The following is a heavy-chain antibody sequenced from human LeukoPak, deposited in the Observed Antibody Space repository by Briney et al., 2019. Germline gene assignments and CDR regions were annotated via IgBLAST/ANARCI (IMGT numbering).Heavy chain of an antibody. V-gene: IGHV1-58*02. J-gene: IGHJ6*02. CDR2: IVVGSGNT. CDR1: GFTFTSSA. CDR3: AAEVDIVVVQAWVSHYYYGMDV. D-gene: IGHD2-2*03. Sequence: ASVKVSCKASGFTFTSSAMQWVRQARGQRREWIGWIVVGSGNTNYALKFQERVTITRDMSTSTVYMELRSLGSEETAVYYCAAEVDIVVVQAWVSHYYYGMDVWGQGTTVTVSS.